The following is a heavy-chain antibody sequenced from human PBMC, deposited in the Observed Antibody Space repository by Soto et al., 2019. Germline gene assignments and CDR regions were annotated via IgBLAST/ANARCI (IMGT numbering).Heavy chain of an antibody. J-gene: IGHJ4*02. Sequence: GASLKISCKGSGYSFTSYWIGWVRPMPGKGLEWMGIIYPGDSDTRYSPSFQGQVTISADKSISTAYLQWSSLKASDTAMYYCARVLKAERYYYDSSGYDDYWGQGTLVTVSS. V-gene: IGHV5-51*01. CDR2: IYPGDSDT. CDR3: ARVLKAERYYYDSSGYDDY. CDR1: GYSFTSYW. D-gene: IGHD3-22*01.